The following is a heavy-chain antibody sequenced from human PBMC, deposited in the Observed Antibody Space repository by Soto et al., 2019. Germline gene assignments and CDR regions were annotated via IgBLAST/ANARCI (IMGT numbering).Heavy chain of an antibody. V-gene: IGHV3-33*01. J-gene: IGHJ3*02. Sequence: QVQLVESGGGVVQPGRSLRLSCAVSGFTFRSYGMHWVRQAPGKGLEWVTVIWYDGSNKYYADSVKGRFTISRDNSKNTLYLQMNSLSAEDTAVYYCARGFGGLMSAFDIWGQGTMVTVSS. CDR2: IWYDGSNK. CDR1: GFTFRSYG. CDR3: ARGFGGLMSAFDI. D-gene: IGHD3-16*01.